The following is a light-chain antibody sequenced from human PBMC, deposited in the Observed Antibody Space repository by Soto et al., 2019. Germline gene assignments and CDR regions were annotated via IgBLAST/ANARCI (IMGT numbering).Light chain of an antibody. CDR3: QSYGRTVFT. Sequence: EIVLTQSPGTLSLSPGEGATLSCRASQTISNTYLAWYQQKPGQAHRLLIYGASSRATGIPDRFSGSGSGTDFTRTISGLEAEDFAVYYCQSYGRTVFTFGPGTKVDIK. CDR2: GAS. J-gene: IGKJ3*01. V-gene: IGKV3-20*01. CDR1: QTISNTY.